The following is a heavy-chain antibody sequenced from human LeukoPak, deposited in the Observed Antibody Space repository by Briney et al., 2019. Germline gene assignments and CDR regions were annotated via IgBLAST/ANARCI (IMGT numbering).Heavy chain of an antibody. CDR3: ARAGRQPVKILNFDY. CDR1: GYTFTSYG. V-gene: IGHV1-18*01. J-gene: IGHJ4*02. D-gene: IGHD2/OR15-2a*01. CDR2: ISAYNGNT. Sequence: ASVKVSCKASGYTFTSYGISWVRQAPGQGLEWMGWISAYNGNTNYAQKLQGRVTMTTDTSTSTAYMELRSLRSDDTAVYYCARAGRQPVKILNFDYWGQGTLVTVSS.